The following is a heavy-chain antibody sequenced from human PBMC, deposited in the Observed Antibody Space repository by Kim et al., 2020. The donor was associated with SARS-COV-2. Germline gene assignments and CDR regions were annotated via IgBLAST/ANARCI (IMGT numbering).Heavy chain of an antibody. CDR3: ARGLHLDAARFDP. CDR1: GGSISSYY. V-gene: IGHV4-59*01. CDR2: IYRIVST. D-gene: IGHD3-3*02. Sequence: SETLSLTCTVSGGSISSYYWSWIRQPPGKGLEWIGYIYRIVSTNYNPSLKSRVTISVDTSKNQFSLKLTSVTAADTAVYYCARGLHLDAARFDPWGQGTLVTVSS. J-gene: IGHJ5*02.